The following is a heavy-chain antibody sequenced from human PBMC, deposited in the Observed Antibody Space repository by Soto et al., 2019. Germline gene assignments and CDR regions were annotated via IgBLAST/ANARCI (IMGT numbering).Heavy chain of an antibody. V-gene: IGHV5-51*01. CDR1: GYSLTSYW. CDR3: ARIFEGYPDNYGMDV. Sequence: GESLKISCQCSGYSLTSYWINWVRQMPGKGLEWMGRIDPSDSDTRYSPSFQGQVTISADKSISTAYLQWSSLKASDTAMYYCARIFEGYPDNYGMDVWGQGTTVTVSS. J-gene: IGHJ6*02. CDR2: IDPSDSDT. D-gene: IGHD3-16*02.